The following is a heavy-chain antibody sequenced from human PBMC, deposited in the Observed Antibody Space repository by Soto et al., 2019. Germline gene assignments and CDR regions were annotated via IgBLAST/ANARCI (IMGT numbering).Heavy chain of an antibody. J-gene: IGHJ3*02. CDR1: GGTFSSYA. Sequence: SVKVSGKASGGTFSSYAISWVRQAPGQGLEWMGGIIPIFGTANYAQKFQGRVTITADESTSTAYMELSSLRSEDTAVYYCASAPGGYYYDSSGYYYAFDIWGQGTMRTVSS. V-gene: IGHV1-69*13. CDR3: ASAPGGYYYDSSGYYYAFDI. CDR2: IIPIFGTA. D-gene: IGHD3-22*01.